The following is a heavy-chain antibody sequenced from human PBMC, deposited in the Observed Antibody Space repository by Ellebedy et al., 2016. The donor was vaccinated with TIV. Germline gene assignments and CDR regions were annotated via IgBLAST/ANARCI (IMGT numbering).Heavy chain of an antibody. CDR1: GFTFSSYG. D-gene: IGHD6-19*01. V-gene: IGHV3-33*08. J-gene: IGHJ5*02. CDR2: IWYDGSNK. CDR3: ARDSYLRSWLVQNPNNWFDP. Sequence: GESLKISCAASGFTFSSYGMHWVRQAPGKGLEWVAVIWYDGSNKYYADSVKGRFTISRDNSKNTLYLQMNSLRAEDTAVYYCARDSYLRSWLVQNPNNWFDPWGQGTLVTVSS.